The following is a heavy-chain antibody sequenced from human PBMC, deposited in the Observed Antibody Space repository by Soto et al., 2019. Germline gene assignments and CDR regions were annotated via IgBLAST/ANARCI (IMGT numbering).Heavy chain of an antibody. D-gene: IGHD3-10*01. CDR3: AREGPYGSGSYYEDV. Sequence: QVQLQESGPGLVKPSQTLSLTCSVSGGSITSGGYYWSWIRQHPGKGLEWIGYIYYSGSNYYNPPLRSRVTMSVDTSKNQFLLKLSSVTAADTAVYYCAREGPYGSGSYYEDVWGQGILVAVSS. CDR2: IYYSGSN. V-gene: IGHV4-31*03. J-gene: IGHJ4*02. CDR1: GGSITSGGYY.